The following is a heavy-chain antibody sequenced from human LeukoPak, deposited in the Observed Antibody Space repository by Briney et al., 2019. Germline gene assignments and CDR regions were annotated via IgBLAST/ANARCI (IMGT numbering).Heavy chain of an antibody. J-gene: IGHJ4*02. Sequence: PETLSLTCAVYGGSFSGYYWSWIRQPPGKGLEWIGEINHRGSTNYNPSLKSRVTISVDTSKNQFSLKLNSVTATDTAVYYCARHYGPWGQGTLVTVSS. D-gene: IGHD3-16*01. V-gene: IGHV4-34*01. CDR3: ARHYGP. CDR1: GGSFSGYY. CDR2: INHRGST.